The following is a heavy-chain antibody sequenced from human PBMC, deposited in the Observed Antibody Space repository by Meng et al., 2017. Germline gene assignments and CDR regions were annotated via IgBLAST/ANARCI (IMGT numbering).Heavy chain of an antibody. CDR1: GDSVSSNSAI. CDR3: AISWYGYFDY. D-gene: IGHD6-13*01. J-gene: IGHJ4*02. V-gene: IGHV6-1*01. CDR2: TYYRSKWYN. Sequence: SLNRSLTGAISGDSVSSNSAIWSWIRQSPSRGLEWLGRTYYRSKWYNDYAVSVKSRITINADTSKNQLSLQLNSVTPEDTAVYYCAISWYGYFDYWGQGTLVTVSS.